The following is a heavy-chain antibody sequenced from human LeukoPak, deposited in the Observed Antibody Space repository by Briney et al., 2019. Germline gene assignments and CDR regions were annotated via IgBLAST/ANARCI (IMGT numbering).Heavy chain of an antibody. CDR1: GFTFSSYA. D-gene: IGHD2-2*01. V-gene: IGHV3-30*04. J-gene: IGHJ5*02. CDR3: VRAYHPGGWFDP. Sequence: GRSLRLSCAASGFTFSSYAMHWVRQAPGKGLEWVAVISYDGSNKYYADSVKGRFTISRDNSKNTLYLQMNSLRAEDTAVHYCVRAYHPGGWFDPWGQGTLVTVSS. CDR2: ISYDGSNK.